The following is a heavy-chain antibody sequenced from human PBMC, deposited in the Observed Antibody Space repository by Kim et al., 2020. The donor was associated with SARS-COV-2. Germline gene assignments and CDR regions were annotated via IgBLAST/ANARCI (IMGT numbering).Heavy chain of an antibody. CDR1: GFTFSDYY. CDR3: ARDRLRWLHPRSYYYYGMDV. D-gene: IGHD5-12*01. V-gene: IGHV3-11*01. CDR2: ISSSGSTI. Sequence: GGSLRLSCAASGFTFSDYYMSWIRQAPGKGLEWVSYISSSGSTIYDADSVKGRFTISRDNAKNSLFLQMNSLRAEDTAVYYCARDRLRWLHPRSYYYYGMDVWGQGTTVTVSS. J-gene: IGHJ6*02.